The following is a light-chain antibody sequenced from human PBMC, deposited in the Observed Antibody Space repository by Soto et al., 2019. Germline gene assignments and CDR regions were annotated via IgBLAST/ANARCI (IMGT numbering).Light chain of an antibody. J-gene: IGKJ1*01. CDR3: QLYNNWPRR. CDR2: GTS. CDR1: QSVNSN. V-gene: IGKV3-15*01. Sequence: GITQSPATLSLSPGERATLSCRASQSVNSNLAWYQQKAGQAPRLLIYGTSTRATGIPARFSGSGSGTDFTLTISSLQFEDFAVYYCQLYNNWPRRFGQGTKVDIK.